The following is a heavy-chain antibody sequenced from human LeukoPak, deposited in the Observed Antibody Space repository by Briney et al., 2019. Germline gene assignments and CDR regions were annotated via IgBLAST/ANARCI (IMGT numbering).Heavy chain of an antibody. J-gene: IGHJ4*02. CDR1: GFTPSSYA. D-gene: IGHD2/OR15-2a*01. V-gene: IGHV3-23*01. CDR2: ISGSGGST. Sequence: PGGSLRLSCAASGFTPSSYALSWGRQAPGKGLGWVSAISGSGGSTYYADSVKGRFTISRDNSKNTLYLQMNSVRAEDTAVYYCAKRRMKPPYYFDYWGQGTLVTVSS. CDR3: AKRRMKPPYYFDY.